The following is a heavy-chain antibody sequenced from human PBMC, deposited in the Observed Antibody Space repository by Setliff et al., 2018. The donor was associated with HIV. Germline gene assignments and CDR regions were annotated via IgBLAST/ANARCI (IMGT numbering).Heavy chain of an antibody. J-gene: IGHJ3*02. CDR2: IYYSGST. Sequence: NPSETLSLTCTVSGGSISGNYWSWMRQPPGKGLEWIGHIYYSGSTNYNPSLKSRVTISVDTSRNQFSLNLSSVTAADTAVYYCARFPLLHKNAFDIWGQGTMVTVSS. CDR1: GGSISGNY. D-gene: IGHD2-15*01. CDR3: ARFPLLHKNAFDI. V-gene: IGHV4-59*01.